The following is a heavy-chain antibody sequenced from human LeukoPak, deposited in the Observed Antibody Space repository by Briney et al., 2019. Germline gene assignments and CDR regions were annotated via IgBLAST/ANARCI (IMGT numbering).Heavy chain of an antibody. CDR1: GFTFSSYA. Sequence: GRSLRLSCAASGFTFSSYAMHWVRQAPGKGLEWVAVISYDGSNKYYADSVKGRFTISRDNSKNTLYLQINSLRAEDTAVYYCARDRGYSGYVTYAFDIWGQGTMVTVSS. J-gene: IGHJ3*02. CDR2: ISYDGSNK. CDR3: ARDRGYSGYVTYAFDI. V-gene: IGHV3-30-3*01. D-gene: IGHD5-12*01.